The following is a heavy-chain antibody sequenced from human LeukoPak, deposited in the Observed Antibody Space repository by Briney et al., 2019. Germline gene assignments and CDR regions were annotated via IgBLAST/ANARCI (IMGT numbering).Heavy chain of an antibody. CDR2: ISGSGGST. Sequence: PGGSLRLSCAASGFTFSSYAMSWVRQAPGKGLEWVSAISGSGGSTYYADSVKGRFTISRDNSKNTLYLQMNSLRAEDTAVYYCAKKGEQWLVLSRVDYWGQGTLVTVSS. CDR1: GFTFSSYA. J-gene: IGHJ4*02. D-gene: IGHD6-19*01. V-gene: IGHV3-23*01. CDR3: AKKGEQWLVLSRVDY.